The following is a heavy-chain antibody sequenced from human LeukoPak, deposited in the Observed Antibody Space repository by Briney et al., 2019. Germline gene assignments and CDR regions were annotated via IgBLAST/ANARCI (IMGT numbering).Heavy chain of an antibody. CDR2: IYYSGST. CDR3: ARPRYCSSTSCYFFDF. D-gene: IGHD2-2*01. V-gene: IGHV4-39*01. Sequence: PSETLSLTCTVSGGSISSSSYYWGWIRQPPGKGLEWIGSIYYSGSTYYNPSLKSRVTISVDTSKNQFSLNLSSVTAADPAVYYCARPRYCSSTSCYFFDFWGQGTLVTVSP. J-gene: IGHJ4*02. CDR1: GGSISSSSYY.